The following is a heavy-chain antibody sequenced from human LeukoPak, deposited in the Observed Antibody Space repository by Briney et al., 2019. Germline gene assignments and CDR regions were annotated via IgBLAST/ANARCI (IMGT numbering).Heavy chain of an antibody. CDR1: GFTFSSYA. J-gene: IGHJ4*02. Sequence: GGSLRLSCAASGFTFSSYAMSWVRQAPGKGLEWVSGISGSGGSTYYADSVKGRFTISRDNSKNTLYLQMNSLKTEDTAVYYCTTVAGYDSSGYYSDYWGQGTLVTVSS. V-gene: IGHV3-23*01. D-gene: IGHD3-22*01. CDR2: ISGSGGST. CDR3: TTVAGYDSSGYYSDY.